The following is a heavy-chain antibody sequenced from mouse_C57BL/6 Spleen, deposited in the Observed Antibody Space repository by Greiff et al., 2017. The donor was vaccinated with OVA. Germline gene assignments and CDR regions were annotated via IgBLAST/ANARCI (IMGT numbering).Heavy chain of an antibody. CDR1: GYTFTDYY. CDR2: INPNNGGT. V-gene: IGHV1-26*01. Sequence: VQLQQSGPELVKPGASVKISCKASGYTFTDYYMNWVKQSHGKSLEWIGDINPNNGGTSYNQKFKGKATLTVDKSSSTAYMELRSLTSEDSAVYYCARHYSNYAWFAYWGQGTLVTVSA. D-gene: IGHD2-5*01. CDR3: ARHYSNYAWFAY. J-gene: IGHJ3*01.